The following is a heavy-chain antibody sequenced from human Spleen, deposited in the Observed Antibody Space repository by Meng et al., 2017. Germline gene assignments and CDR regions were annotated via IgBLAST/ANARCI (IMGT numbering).Heavy chain of an antibody. Sequence: GESLKISCAASGFTFSTSWMNWLRQAPGKGLEWMANMDADGSGTYYVDSVEGRFAISRDNAKNSQYLLMNSLKVENTAVYYCTRPSLTMDLDYWGQGTLVTVSS. CDR2: MDADGSGT. CDR3: TRPSLTMDLDY. V-gene: IGHV3-7*01. CDR1: GFTFSTSW. D-gene: IGHD1/OR15-1a*01. J-gene: IGHJ4*02.